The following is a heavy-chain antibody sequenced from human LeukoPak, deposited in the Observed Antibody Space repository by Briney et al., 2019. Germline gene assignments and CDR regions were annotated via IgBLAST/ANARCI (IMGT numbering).Heavy chain of an antibody. D-gene: IGHD6-13*01. Sequence: SETLSLTCTVSGGSISSYYWSWIRQPPGKGLEWIGYIYYSGSTNYNPSLKSRVTMSVDTSKNQFSLKLSSVTAADTAVYYCARNIAAADTWNWFDPWGQGTLVTVSS. J-gene: IGHJ5*02. V-gene: IGHV4-59*12. CDR3: ARNIAAADTWNWFDP. CDR2: IYYSGST. CDR1: GGSISSYY.